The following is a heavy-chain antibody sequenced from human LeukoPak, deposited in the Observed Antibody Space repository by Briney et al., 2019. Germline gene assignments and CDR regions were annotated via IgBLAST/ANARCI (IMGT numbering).Heavy chain of an antibody. J-gene: IGHJ4*02. CDR3: VKEGVEYSYSYGDC. D-gene: IGHD3-16*01. CDR2: ISYDGGDK. V-gene: IGHV3-30*18. CDR1: GFSFNNYA. Sequence: GKSLRLSCAASGFSFNNYAMYWVRQAPGKGLEWVALISYDGGDKYYAESMKGRITISRDNAENTLYLQMNNLRPDDTAFYFCVKEGVEYSYSYGDCWGQGTLVTVSS.